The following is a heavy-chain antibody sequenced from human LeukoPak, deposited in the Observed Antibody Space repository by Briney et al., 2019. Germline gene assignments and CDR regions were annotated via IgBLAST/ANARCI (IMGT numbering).Heavy chain of an antibody. J-gene: IGHJ4*02. Sequence: GGSLRLSCAASGFTLSSYWMHWVRQAPGKGLVWVSRINGDGSSASYADSVKGRFTISRDNAKNTLYLQMSSLRAEDTAVYYCVRVTGTGSYPFDYWGQGTLVTVSS. CDR3: VRVTGTGSYPFDY. V-gene: IGHV3-74*01. D-gene: IGHD1-26*01. CDR2: INGDGSSA. CDR1: GFTLSSYW.